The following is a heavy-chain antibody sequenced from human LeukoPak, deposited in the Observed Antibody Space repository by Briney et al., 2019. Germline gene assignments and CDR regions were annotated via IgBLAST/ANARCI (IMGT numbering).Heavy chain of an antibody. CDR3: ARGHRNPYYYGSGSYFDY. Sequence: SETLSLTCTVSGASISSSSYYWAWIRQPPGKGLEWIGTIYYSESTNYNPSLKSRVTISVDTSKNQFSLKLSSVTAADTAVYYCARGHRNPYYYGSGSYFDYWGQGTLVTVSS. CDR1: GASISSSSYY. J-gene: IGHJ4*02. D-gene: IGHD3-10*01. V-gene: IGHV4-39*07. CDR2: IYYSEST.